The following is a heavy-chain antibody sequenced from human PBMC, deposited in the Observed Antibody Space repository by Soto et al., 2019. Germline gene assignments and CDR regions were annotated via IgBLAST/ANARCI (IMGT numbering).Heavy chain of an antibody. CDR2: ISWNSGSI. J-gene: IGHJ5*02. V-gene: IGHV3-9*01. D-gene: IGHD2-2*01. CDR3: AKDYCSSTSCYGNWFDP. Sequence: GGSLRLSCAASGFTFDDYAMHWVRQAPGKGLEWVSGISWNSGSIGYADSVKGRFTISRDNAKNSLYLQMNSLRAEDTALYYCAKDYCSSTSCYGNWFDPWGQGTLVTVSS. CDR1: GFTFDDYA.